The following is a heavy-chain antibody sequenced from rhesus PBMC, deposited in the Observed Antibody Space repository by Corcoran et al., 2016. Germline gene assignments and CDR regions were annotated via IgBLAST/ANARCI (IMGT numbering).Heavy chain of an antibody. Sequence: QVQLQQSGPGLVKPSETLSLTCAVSGGSFSSDWWTWVRQPPGKGLEWIGEVSDNAGTANYNPSLRSRLTFSKDASKNQFSLSLTSVTAADTAVYYCGRWRSSRIDYWGQGVLVTVSS. CDR1: GGSFSSDW. J-gene: IGHJ4*01. CDR3: GRWRSSRIDY. V-gene: IGHV4-80*01. CDR2: VSDNAGTA.